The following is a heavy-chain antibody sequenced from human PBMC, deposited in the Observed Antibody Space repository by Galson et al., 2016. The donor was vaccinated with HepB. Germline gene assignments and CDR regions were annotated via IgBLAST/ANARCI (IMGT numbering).Heavy chain of an antibody. D-gene: IGHD3-22*01. V-gene: IGHV4-4*02. CDR1: GGSISSSHW. CDR2: IYYTGST. Sequence: LSLTCVVSGGSISSSHWWSWVRQPPGKGLEWIGEIYYTGSTNYNPSLKSRVTISVDRSNNQFSLKVDSVTAADTAVYYCARSEYFYDDSGYQAYYSYGLDVWCQGTTVTVSS. J-gene: IGHJ6*02. CDR3: ARSEYFYDDSGYQAYYSYGLDV.